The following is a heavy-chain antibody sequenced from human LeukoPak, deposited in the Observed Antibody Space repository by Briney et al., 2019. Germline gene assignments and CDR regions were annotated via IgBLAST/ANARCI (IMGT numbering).Heavy chain of an antibody. J-gene: IGHJ4*02. V-gene: IGHV4-39*01. D-gene: IGHD3-10*01. CDR3: ARLRDYGSGTNAHFDY. Sequence: SETLSLTCTVSGGSISSSSYYWGWIRQPPGKGLEWIGSIYYSGSTYYNPSLKSRVTISVDTSKNQFSLKLSSVTAADTAVYYCARLRDYGSGTNAHFDYWGQGTLVTVSS. CDR1: GGSISSSSYY. CDR2: IYYSGST.